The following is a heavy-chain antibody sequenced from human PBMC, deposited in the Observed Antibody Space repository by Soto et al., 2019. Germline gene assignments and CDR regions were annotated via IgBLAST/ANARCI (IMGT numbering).Heavy chain of an antibody. CDR2: TYYNGNT. CDR1: GRSITSVGYY. V-gene: IGHV4-31*03. J-gene: IGHJ5*02. CDR3: AAVVPGAELWWFDP. Sequence: SETMSLTCTISGRSITSVGYYWSWIRQHPGKGLEWIGYTYYNGNTYYNPSLKSRVTISVDTSKNQFSLRLSSVTAADTAVYYCAAVVPGAELWWFDPWGQGTLVTVSS. D-gene: IGHD2-2*01.